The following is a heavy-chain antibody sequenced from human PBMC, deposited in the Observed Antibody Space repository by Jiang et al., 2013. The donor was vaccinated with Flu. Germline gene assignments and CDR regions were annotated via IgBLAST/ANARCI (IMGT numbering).Heavy chain of an antibody. CDR2: IIPIFGTA. CDR1: GGTFSSYA. Sequence: QVQLVESGAEVKKPGSSVKVSCKASGGTFSSYAISWVRQAPGQGLEWMGGIIPIFGTANYAQKFQGRVTITADESTSTAYMELSSLRSEDTAVYYCASWSIAAAGAHDAFDIWGQGTMVTISS. CDR3: ASWSIAAAGAHDAFDI. D-gene: IGHD6-13*01. J-gene: IGHJ3*02. V-gene: IGHV1-69*01.